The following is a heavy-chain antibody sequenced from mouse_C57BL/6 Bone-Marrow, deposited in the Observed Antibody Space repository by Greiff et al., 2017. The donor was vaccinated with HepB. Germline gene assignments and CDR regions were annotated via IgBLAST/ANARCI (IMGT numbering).Heavy chain of an antibody. V-gene: IGHV2-2*01. J-gene: IGHJ3*01. CDR3: ARMIYYYGSAWFAY. CDR1: GFSLTSYG. D-gene: IGHD1-1*01. CDR2: IWSGGST. Sequence: VMLVESGPGLVQPSQSLSITCTVSGFSLTSYGVHWVRQSPGKGLEWLGVIWSGGSTDYNAAFISRLSISKDNSKSQVFFKMNSLQADDTAIYYCARMIYYYGSAWFAYWGQGTLVTVSA.